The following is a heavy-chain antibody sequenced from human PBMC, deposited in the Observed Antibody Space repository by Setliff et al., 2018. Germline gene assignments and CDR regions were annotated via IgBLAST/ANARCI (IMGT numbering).Heavy chain of an antibody. J-gene: IGHJ6*03. CDR3: ARVAGAKVNYMDV. CDR2: IFHSGST. V-gene: IGHV4-59*11. Sequence: SSETLSLTCTVSGAFSSRHYWSWIRQPPGKGLEWIGYIFHSGSTNFNPSFKSRVTISVXXXKNXXXXXXXXXXXXXXXXYYCARVAGAKVNYMDVWGKGTTVTVSS. D-gene: IGHD1-26*01. CDR1: GAFSSRHY.